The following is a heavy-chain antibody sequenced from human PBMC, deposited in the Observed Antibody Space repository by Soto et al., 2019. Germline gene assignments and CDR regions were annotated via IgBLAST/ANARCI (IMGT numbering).Heavy chain of an antibody. CDR2: AQPGYSDT. D-gene: IGHD6-13*01. Sequence: ESLTISCPSSGERFSRFWIGWVRQMPGKGLEWMGIAQPGYSDTRYSPAFQGHVTISADESTNTAYLQWSSLRASDTAMYFCARHGYSSSWYPDHWGQGTLVTVSS. CDR1: GERFSRFW. CDR3: ARHGYSSSWYPDH. V-gene: IGHV5-51*01. J-gene: IGHJ4*02.